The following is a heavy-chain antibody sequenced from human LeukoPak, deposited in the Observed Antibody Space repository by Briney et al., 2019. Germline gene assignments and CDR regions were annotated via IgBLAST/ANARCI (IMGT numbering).Heavy chain of an antibody. V-gene: IGHV3-23*01. CDR1: GFTFSSYA. D-gene: IGHD6-13*01. Sequence: PGGSLRLSCAASGFTFSSYAMNWVRQAPGKGLEWGSAISGSGDSTYYADSVKGRFTISRDNSKNTLYLQMNSLRAEDTAVYYCAKVGYSSSWRYFDYWGQGTLVTVSS. J-gene: IGHJ4*02. CDR3: AKVGYSSSWRYFDY. CDR2: ISGSGDST.